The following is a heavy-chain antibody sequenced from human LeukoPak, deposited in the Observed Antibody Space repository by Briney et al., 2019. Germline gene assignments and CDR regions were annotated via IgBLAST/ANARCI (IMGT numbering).Heavy chain of an antibody. CDR1: GYTFTSYD. CDR2: MNPNSGNT. CDR3: ARVLAAAGTWSHLLYYFDY. J-gene: IGHJ4*02. D-gene: IGHD6-13*01. V-gene: IGHV1-8*01. Sequence: GASVKVSCKASGYTFTSYDINWVRQATGQGLEWMGWMNPNSGNTGYAQKFQGRVTMTRNTSISTAYMELSSLRSEDTAVYYCARVLAAAGTWSHLLYYFDYWGQGTLVTVSS.